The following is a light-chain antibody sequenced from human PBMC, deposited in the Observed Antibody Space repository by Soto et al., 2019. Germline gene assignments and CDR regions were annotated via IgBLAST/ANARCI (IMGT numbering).Light chain of an antibody. V-gene: IGKV1-39*01. CDR1: QSISSY. J-gene: IGKJ1*01. CDR3: QQGYNQTRT. Sequence: DLQIIHQPRPRSASVVDIVTITCRASQSISSYLNWYQQKPGKAPKLLIYAASSLQSGVPSRFSGSGSGTDFTLTISRLQPEDFASYFCQQGYNQTRTFGQGTKVDIK. CDR2: AAS.